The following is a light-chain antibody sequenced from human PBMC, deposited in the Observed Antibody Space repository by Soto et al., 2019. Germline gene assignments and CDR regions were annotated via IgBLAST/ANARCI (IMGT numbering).Light chain of an antibody. CDR3: QQYFKRTYT. J-gene: IGKJ2*01. CDR2: WAS. CDR1: YSLIYGSNNRNY. V-gene: IGKV4-1*01. Sequence: SVMTHSPDSLAVCLGERATINCKSNYSLIYGSNNRNYLAWYQQRPGQPPKLLIRWASTRESGVPERLIGGGSGTDLTITISSLQNEDVVVYYCQQYFKRTYTFGQGTQVDIK.